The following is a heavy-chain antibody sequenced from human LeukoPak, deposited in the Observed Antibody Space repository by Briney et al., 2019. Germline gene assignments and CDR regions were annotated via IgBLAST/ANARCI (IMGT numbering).Heavy chain of an antibody. J-gene: IGHJ4*02. D-gene: IGHD3-22*01. Sequence: ASVKVSCKASGYTFTSYDINWVRQAPGQGLEWMGWISAYNGNTNYAQKLQGRVTMITDTSTSTAYMELRSLRSDDTAVYYCARDKVHYYDSSGQWGGFDYWGQGTLVTVSS. V-gene: IGHV1-18*01. CDR1: GYTFTSYD. CDR2: ISAYNGNT. CDR3: ARDKVHYYDSSGQWGGFDY.